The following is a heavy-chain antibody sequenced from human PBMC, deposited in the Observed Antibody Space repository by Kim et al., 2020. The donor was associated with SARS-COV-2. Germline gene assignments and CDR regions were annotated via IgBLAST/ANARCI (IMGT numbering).Heavy chain of an antibody. J-gene: IGHJ6*02. CDR1: GYTFTSYG. Sequence: ASVKVSCKASGYTFTSYGISWVRQAPGQGLEWMGWISAYNGNTNYAQKLQGRVTMTTDTSTSTAYMELRSLRSDDTAVYYCARDGPYTGPGGGLSWSGGGSSWHLSYYYYGMDVWGQGTTVTVSS. V-gene: IGHV1-18*01. CDR2: ISAYNGNT. D-gene: IGHD6-13*01. CDR3: ARDGPYTGPGGGLSWSGGGSSWHLSYYYYGMDV.